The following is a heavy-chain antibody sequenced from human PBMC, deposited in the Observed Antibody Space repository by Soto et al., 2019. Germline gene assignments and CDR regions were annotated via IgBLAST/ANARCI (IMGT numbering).Heavy chain of an antibody. CDR1: GGTFSSYA. J-gene: IGHJ3*02. D-gene: IGHD2-2*01. CDR3: ARGIVVVPAAQDAFDI. Sequence: SVKVSCKASGGTFSSYAISWVRQAPGQGLEWMGGIIPIFGTANYAQKFQGRVTITADESTSTAYMELSSLRSEDTAVYYCARGIVVVPAAQDAFDIWGQGTMVTVSS. V-gene: IGHV1-69*13. CDR2: IIPIFGTA.